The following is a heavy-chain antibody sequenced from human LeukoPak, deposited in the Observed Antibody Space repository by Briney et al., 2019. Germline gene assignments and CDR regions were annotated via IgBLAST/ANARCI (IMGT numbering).Heavy chain of an antibody. J-gene: IGHJ5*02. CDR2: IYSGGST. CDR3: AGSGSYRSWFDP. D-gene: IGHD3-10*01. Sequence: GGSLRLSCAASGFTVSSNYMSWVRQAPGKGMEWVSVIYSGGSTYYSDSVTGRFTISRDNSKNTLYLQMNSLRAEDTAVYYCAGSGSYRSWFDPWGQGTLVTVSS. V-gene: IGHV3-53*01. CDR1: GFTVSSNY.